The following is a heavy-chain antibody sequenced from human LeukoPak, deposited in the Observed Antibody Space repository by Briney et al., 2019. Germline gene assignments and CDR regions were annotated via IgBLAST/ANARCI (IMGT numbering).Heavy chain of an antibody. V-gene: IGHV4-34*01. CDR2: INHSGST. J-gene: IGHJ4*02. CDR3: ARGPNRSLRYFDWGGYYFDY. Sequence: PSETLSLTCSVSGGSISSYYWSWIRQPPGKGLEWIGEINHSGSTNYNPSLKSRVTISVDTSKNQFSLKLSSVTAADTAVYYCARGPNRSLRYFDWGGYYFDYWGQGTLVTVSS. CDR1: GGSISSYY. D-gene: IGHD3-9*01.